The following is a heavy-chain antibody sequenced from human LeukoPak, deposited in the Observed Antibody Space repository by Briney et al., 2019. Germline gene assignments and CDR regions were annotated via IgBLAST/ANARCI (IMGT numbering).Heavy chain of an antibody. J-gene: IGHJ3*02. V-gene: IGHV1-69*04. CDR2: IIPILGIA. D-gene: IGHD2-2*02. Sequence: SVKVSCKASGGTFSSYAISWVRQTPGQGLEWMGRIIPILGIANYAQKFQGRVTITADKSTSTAYMELSSLRSEDTAVYYCARDGSKREGCSSTSCYTDAFDIWGQGTMVTVSS. CDR1: GGTFSSYA. CDR3: ARDGSKREGCSSTSCYTDAFDI.